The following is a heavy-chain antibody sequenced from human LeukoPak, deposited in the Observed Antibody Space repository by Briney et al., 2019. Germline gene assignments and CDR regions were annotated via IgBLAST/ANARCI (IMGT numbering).Heavy chain of an antibody. CDR2: IESSGYT. CDR3: AGSDFWSLGAFDI. D-gene: IGHD3-3*01. CDR1: GDSITAYY. V-gene: IGHV4-59*01. Sequence: PSETLSLTCTVSGDSITAYYWSWIRQSPGKGLEWIGYIESSGYTSYNPSLKSRVTISVDTSKNQFSLKLSSVTAADTAVYYCAGSDFWSLGAFDIWGQGTMVTVSS. J-gene: IGHJ3*02.